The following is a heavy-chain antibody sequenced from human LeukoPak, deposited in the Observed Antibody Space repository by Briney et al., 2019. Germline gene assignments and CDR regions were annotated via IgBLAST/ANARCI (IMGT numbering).Heavy chain of an antibody. D-gene: IGHD3-9*01. Sequence: ASVKVSCKASGYTFTGYYMHWVRQAPGQGLEWMGWINPNSGGTNYAQKFQGRVTMTRDTSISTAYMELSRLRSDDTAVYSCARADYHLPGNSFDIWGQGTMVTVSS. J-gene: IGHJ3*02. CDR2: INPNSGGT. CDR3: ARADYHLPGNSFDI. CDR1: GYTFTGYY. V-gene: IGHV1-2*02.